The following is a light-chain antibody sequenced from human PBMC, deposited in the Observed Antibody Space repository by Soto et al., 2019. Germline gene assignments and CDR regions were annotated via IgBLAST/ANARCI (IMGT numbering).Light chain of an antibody. J-gene: IGKJ3*01. CDR2: DAS. CDR3: QHRHN. V-gene: IGKV3-11*01. Sequence: DIVLTQSPATLSLSPGERATLSCRASQSVSRDFAWYQHKPGQAPRLLIYDASSRATGIPARFSGSGSGTDFTLTINSLQPEDFAVYYCQHRHNFGPGTKVDFK. CDR1: QSVSRD.